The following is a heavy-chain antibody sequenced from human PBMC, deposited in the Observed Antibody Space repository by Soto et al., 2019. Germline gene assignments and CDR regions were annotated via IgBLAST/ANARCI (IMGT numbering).Heavy chain of an antibody. CDR3: ARLKPAAIPFYDSLAGYNLHY. CDR1: GFSLSTSGVG. Sequence: QITLKESGPTLVKPTQTLTLTCTFSGFSLSTSGVGVGWIRQPPGKALEWLALIYWDDDKRYSPSLKSRLTITKDTSKNQVLLTMTSMDPVDTATYYFARLKPAAIPFYDSLAGYNLHYWGQGTLVTVCS. D-gene: IGHD3-9*01. V-gene: IGHV2-5*02. J-gene: IGHJ4*02. CDR2: IYWDDDK.